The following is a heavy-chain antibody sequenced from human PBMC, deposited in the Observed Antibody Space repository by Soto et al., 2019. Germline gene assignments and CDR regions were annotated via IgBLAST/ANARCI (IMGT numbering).Heavy chain of an antibody. J-gene: IGHJ6*02. CDR3: ARDSYYYYYGMDV. Sequence: GESLKIACKGSGYSFTSYWIGWVRQMPGKGLEWMGIIYPGDSDTRYGPSFQGQVTISADKSISTAYLQWSSLKASDTAMYYCARDSYYYYYGMDVWGQGTTVTVSS. V-gene: IGHV5-51*01. CDR1: GYSFTSYW. D-gene: IGHD2-21*01. CDR2: IYPGDSDT.